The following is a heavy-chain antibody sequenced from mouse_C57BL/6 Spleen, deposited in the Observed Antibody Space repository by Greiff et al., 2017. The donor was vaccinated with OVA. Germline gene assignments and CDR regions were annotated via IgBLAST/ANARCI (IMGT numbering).Heavy chain of an antibody. D-gene: IGHD4-1*01. V-gene: IGHV1-64*01. J-gene: IGHJ1*03. CDR2: IHPNSGST. CDR3: ARSGTLGYFDV. Sequence: VQLQQSGAELVKPGASVKLSCKASGYTFTSYWMHWVKQRPGQGLEWIGMIHPNSGSTNYNEKFKSKATLTVDKSSSTAYMQLSSLASEDSAVYYCARSGTLGYFDVWGTGTTVTVSS. CDR1: GYTFTSYW.